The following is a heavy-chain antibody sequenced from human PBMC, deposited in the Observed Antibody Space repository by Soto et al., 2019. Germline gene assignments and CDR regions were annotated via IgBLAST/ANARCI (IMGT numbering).Heavy chain of an antibody. CDR1: GFTFNDHY. CDR3: ARDSTGSGLDYGMDV. V-gene: IGHV3-11*06. D-gene: IGHD3-10*01. J-gene: IGHJ6*02. Sequence: QVQLVESGGGLVKPGGSLRLSCAASGFTFNDHYMTWIRQAPGKGLEWVSFISSDSIYTNSADSVQGRFTISRDNAKNLLYLQMSSLRVEDTAVYYCARDSTGSGLDYGMDVWGQGTTVAVSS. CDR2: ISSDSIYT.